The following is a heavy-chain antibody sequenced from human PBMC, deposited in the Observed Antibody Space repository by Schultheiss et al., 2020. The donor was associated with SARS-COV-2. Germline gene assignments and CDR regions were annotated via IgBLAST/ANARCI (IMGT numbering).Heavy chain of an antibody. Sequence: GGSLRLSCAASGFTFSSYGMHWVRQAPGKGLEWVAVISYDGNSKYYADSVKGRFTISRDNSKNTLYLQMNSLRAEDTAVYYCARDLNRRYCSSTSCPAGGMDVWGQGTTVTVSS. CDR1: GFTFSSYG. CDR2: ISYDGNSK. CDR3: ARDLNRRYCSSTSCPAGGMDV. V-gene: IGHV3-30*03. D-gene: IGHD2-2*01. J-gene: IGHJ6*02.